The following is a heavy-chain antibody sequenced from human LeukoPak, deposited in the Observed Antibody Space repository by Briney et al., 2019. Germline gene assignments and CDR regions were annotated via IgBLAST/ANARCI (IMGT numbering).Heavy chain of an antibody. CDR2: ISSDGTYI. CDR3: ARGRTSGGMTTDIDY. D-gene: IGHD4-11*01. J-gene: IGHJ4*02. CDR1: GFTFSFYT. V-gene: IGHV3-21*01. Sequence: GGSLRLSCAASGFTFSFYTMSWVRQAPGKGLEWASSISSDGTYINYADSLKGRFTISRDNAKNSLYLQMNSLRAEDTAVYYCARGRTSGGMTTDIDYWGQGTLVTVSS.